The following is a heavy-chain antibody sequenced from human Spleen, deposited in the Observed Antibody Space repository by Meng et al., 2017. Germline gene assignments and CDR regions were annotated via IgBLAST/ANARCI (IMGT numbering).Heavy chain of an antibody. D-gene: IGHD3-10*01. Sequence: QVQPVQSGPEGKKPGASVKVSCQASDYTFTGYGVRWVRQAPGQGREWMAWLGAHDGDTSHAPKFQGRVTVSADRPTATAYMELRNLRSDDTAVYYCARDMVRGVYDYWGQGTLVTVSS. CDR2: LGAHDGDT. CDR3: ARDMVRGVYDY. J-gene: IGHJ4*02. V-gene: IGHV1-18*01. CDR1: DYTFTGYG.